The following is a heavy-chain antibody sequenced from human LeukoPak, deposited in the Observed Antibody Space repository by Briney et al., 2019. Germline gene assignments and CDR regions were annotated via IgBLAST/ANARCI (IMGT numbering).Heavy chain of an antibody. CDR3: ARLRIVGATRAFDH. CDR1: GFTFSSYA. J-gene: IGHJ4*02. V-gene: IGHV3-30-3*01. D-gene: IGHD1-26*01. Sequence: GGSLRLSCAASGFTFSSYAMHWVRQAPGKGLEWVAVISYDGSNKYYADSVKGRFTISRDNSKNTLYLQMNSLRAEDTAVYYCARLRIVGATRAFDHWGQGTLVTVSS. CDR2: ISYDGSNK.